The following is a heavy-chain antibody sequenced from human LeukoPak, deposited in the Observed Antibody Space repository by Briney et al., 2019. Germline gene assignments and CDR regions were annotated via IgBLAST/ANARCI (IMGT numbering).Heavy chain of an antibody. CDR3: ASLSGVVAATSYFDY. V-gene: IGHV4-39*01. J-gene: IGHJ4*02. Sequence: SETLSLTCTVSGGSISSSSYYWGWIRPPPGKGLEWIGSIYYSGSTYYNPSLKSRVTISVDTSKNQFSLKLSSVTAADTAVYYCASLSGVVAATSYFDYWGQGTLVTVSS. CDR1: GGSISSSSYY. CDR2: IYYSGST. D-gene: IGHD2-15*01.